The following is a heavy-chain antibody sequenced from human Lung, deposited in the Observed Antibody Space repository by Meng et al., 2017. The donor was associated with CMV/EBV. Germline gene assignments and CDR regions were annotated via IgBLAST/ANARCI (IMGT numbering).Heavy chain of an antibody. CDR3: ARLTGTVYVHWFDS. V-gene: IGHV4-34*01. D-gene: IGHD1-7*01. CDR1: GGSFSGSY. J-gene: IGHJ5*01. Sequence: GSLRLSCAVYGGSFSGSYWHWIRQPPGMGLEWIGEIDCTGRTKYSPSLNSRVTILLDTSKKKFSLELSSVTAADTAVYYCARLTGTVYVHWFDSWGQGPLVTVSS. CDR2: IDCTGRT.